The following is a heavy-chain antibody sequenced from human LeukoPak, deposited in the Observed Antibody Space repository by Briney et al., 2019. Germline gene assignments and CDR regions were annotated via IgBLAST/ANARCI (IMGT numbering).Heavy chain of an antibody. J-gene: IGHJ1*01. CDR1: GFTFSRYA. D-gene: IGHD1-1*01. Sequence: PGGSLRLSCAAPGFTFSRYAMSWVRQAPGKGLEWVSAISGGGDNTYYADSVRGRFTISRDNSKNTLFLQMNSLRAEDTAIYYCAKPVDGASVQRYFQHWGQGTLVTVSS. CDR2: ISGGGDNT. V-gene: IGHV3-23*01. CDR3: AKPVDGASVQRYFQH.